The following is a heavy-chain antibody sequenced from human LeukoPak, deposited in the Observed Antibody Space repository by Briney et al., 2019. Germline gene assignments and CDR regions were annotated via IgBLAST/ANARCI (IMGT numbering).Heavy chain of an antibody. CDR1: GFIFSDYY. J-gene: IGHJ4*02. CDR2: INSSGSIT. D-gene: IGHD1-26*01. V-gene: IGHV3-11*01. Sequence: GGSLRLSCRASGFIFSDYYLSWIRQTPGKGLEWLSYINSSGSITDYADSVKGRFTISRDNAKNSVYLQMTSLRTEDTAVYYCARATRGGVGACSYWGQGTLVTVST. CDR3: ARATRGGVGACSY.